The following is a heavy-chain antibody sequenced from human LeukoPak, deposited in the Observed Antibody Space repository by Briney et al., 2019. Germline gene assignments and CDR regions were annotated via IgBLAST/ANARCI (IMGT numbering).Heavy chain of an antibody. V-gene: IGHV4-39*01. CDR2: IYYSGST. Sequence: PETLSLTCTVSGGSISSSSYYWGWIRQPPGKGLEWIGSIYYSGSTYYNPSLKSRVTISVDTSKNQFSLKLSSVTAADTAVYYCARTDYGGRRHFDYWGQGTLVTVSS. CDR3: ARTDYGGRRHFDY. J-gene: IGHJ4*02. CDR1: GGSISSSSYY. D-gene: IGHD4-23*01.